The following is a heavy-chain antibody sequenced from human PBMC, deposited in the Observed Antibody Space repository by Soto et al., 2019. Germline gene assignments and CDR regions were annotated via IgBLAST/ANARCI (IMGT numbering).Heavy chain of an antibody. CDR2: IIPILGIA. J-gene: IGHJ6*03. Sequence: ASVKVSCKASGGTFSSYTISWVRQAPGQGLEWMGRIIPILGIANYAQKFQGRVTITADKSTSTAYMELSSLRSEDTAVYYCARGYCSSTSCYPADYYYYYMDVWGKGTTVTVSS. D-gene: IGHD2-2*01. CDR3: ARGYCSSTSCYPADYYYYYMDV. CDR1: GGTFSSYT. V-gene: IGHV1-69*02.